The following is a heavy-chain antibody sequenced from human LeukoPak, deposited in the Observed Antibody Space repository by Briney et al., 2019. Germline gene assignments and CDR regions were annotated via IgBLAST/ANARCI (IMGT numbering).Heavy chain of an antibody. CDR1: GYTFTGYY. Sequence: ASVKVSCKASGYTFTGYYMHWVRQAPGQGLEWMGWINPNSGGTNYAQKFQGWVTMTRDTSISTAYMELSRLRSDDTAVYYCARVGEYSSSESTYFDYWGQGTLVTVSS. CDR2: INPNSGGT. V-gene: IGHV1-2*04. D-gene: IGHD6-13*01. J-gene: IGHJ4*02. CDR3: ARVGEYSSSESTYFDY.